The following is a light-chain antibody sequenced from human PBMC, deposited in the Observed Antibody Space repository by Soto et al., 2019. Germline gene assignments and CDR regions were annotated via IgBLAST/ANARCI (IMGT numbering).Light chain of an antibody. Sequence: QPVLTQPPSASASLGASVKLTCTLSSGHNSYAIAWHQQQPEKGHRYLMKLNSDGSHSKGDGLPDRFSGSSSGAERYLSISRLQSEDEADYYCQTFSTYIRVFCAGTKLSFL. J-gene: IGLJ3*02. V-gene: IGLV4-69*01. CDR3: QTFSTYIRV. CDR2: LNSDGSH. CDR1: SGHNSYA.